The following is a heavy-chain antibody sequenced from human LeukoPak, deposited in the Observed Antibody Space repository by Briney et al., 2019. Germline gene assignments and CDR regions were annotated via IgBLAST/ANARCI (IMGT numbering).Heavy chain of an antibody. Sequence: GGSLRLSCAASGFTFSAYWMHWVRQAPGKGLVWVSRINSDGTSTSYADSVKGRFTISRDNAKSTVYLQMNSLRVEDTAVYYCASGSVSDYWGQGTLVTVSS. J-gene: IGHJ4*02. CDR1: GFTFSAYW. CDR2: INSDGTST. CDR3: ASGSVSDY. V-gene: IGHV3-74*01. D-gene: IGHD3-10*01.